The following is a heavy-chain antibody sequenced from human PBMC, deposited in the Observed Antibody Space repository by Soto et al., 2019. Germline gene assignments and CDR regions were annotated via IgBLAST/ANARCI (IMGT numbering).Heavy chain of an antibody. CDR1: GYTFTSYD. D-gene: IGHD3-16*01. CDR3: AREGVRGMDV. Sequence: ASVKVSCNASGYTFTSYDIDWLRQATGKGLEWTGWMNHKSGKTAYAKKLQGRITMTRKTSISKEYMELSRLRSEEKAVYYCAREGVRGMDVWGQGTTVTVSS. J-gene: IGHJ6*02. CDR2: MNHKSGKT. V-gene: IGHV1-8*01.